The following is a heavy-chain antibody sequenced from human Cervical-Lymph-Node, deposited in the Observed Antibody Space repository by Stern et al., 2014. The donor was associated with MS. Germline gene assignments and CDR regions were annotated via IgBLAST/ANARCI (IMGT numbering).Heavy chain of an antibody. V-gene: IGHV3-15*05. CDR3: STRKCTSGQCYARGDDAYDI. CDR1: GITFSKAW. D-gene: IGHD2-8*01. Sequence: EVQLVESGGGLVKPGGSLRLSCAASGITFSKAWVTWVRQGPGKGLEWVGRIKSKTERVSTDYAAPVRGRFTITRDDSKVTVDLQMNSLKTEDTGLYYCSTRKCTSGQCYARGDDAYDIWGQGTMVTVSS. CDR2: IKSKTERVST. J-gene: IGHJ3*02.